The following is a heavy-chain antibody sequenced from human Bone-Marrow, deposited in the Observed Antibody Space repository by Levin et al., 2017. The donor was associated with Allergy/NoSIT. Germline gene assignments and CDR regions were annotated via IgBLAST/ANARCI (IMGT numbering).Heavy chain of an antibody. J-gene: IGHJ4*02. CDR2: IIPIFGSA. CDR1: GGTFSSYT. D-gene: IGHD2-2*01. CDR3: APLGYCSGISCYE. Sequence: SVKVSCKASGGTFSSYTVSWVRQAPGQGLEWMGGIIPIFGSAKYAQNFQGRVAITADESASTVYMELSSLRSEDTAVYYCAPLGYCSGISCYEWGQGTLVTVSS. V-gene: IGHV1-69*13.